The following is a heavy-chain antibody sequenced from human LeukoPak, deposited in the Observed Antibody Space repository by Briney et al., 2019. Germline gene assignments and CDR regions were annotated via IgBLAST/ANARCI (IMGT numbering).Heavy chain of an antibody. Sequence: PGRSLTLSCVASGLNFHDSAMHWVRQAPGQGLEWVSLISADGGSTFSADSVKGRFSISRDNSKNSLYMQMNSLRSEDTAMYYCAKESGKFDYWGQGTLVAVSS. J-gene: IGHJ4*02. V-gene: IGHV3-43*02. CDR3: AKESGKFDY. CDR1: GLNFHDSA. CDR2: ISADGGST.